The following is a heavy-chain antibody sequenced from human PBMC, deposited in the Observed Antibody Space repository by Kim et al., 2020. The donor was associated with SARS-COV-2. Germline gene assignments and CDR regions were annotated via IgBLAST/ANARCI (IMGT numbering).Heavy chain of an antibody. D-gene: IGHD2-15*01. Sequence: ASVKVSCKASGYTFTGYYMHWVRQAPGQGLEWMGWINPNSGGTNYAQKFQGRVTMTRDTSISTAYMELSRLRSDDTAVYYCARGSSLLGYYFDYWGQGTLVTVSS. CDR1: GYTFTGYY. CDR2: INPNSGGT. J-gene: IGHJ4*02. CDR3: ARGSSLLGYYFDY. V-gene: IGHV1-2*02.